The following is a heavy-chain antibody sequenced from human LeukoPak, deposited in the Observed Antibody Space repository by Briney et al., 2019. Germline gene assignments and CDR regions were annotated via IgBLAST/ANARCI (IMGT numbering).Heavy chain of an antibody. Sequence: SETLSLTCAVYGGSFSGYYWSWIRQPPGKGLEWIGEINHSGSTNYNPSLKSRVTISVDTSKNQFSLKLSSVTAADTAVYYCARARSSGWYILVWFDPWGQGTLVTVSS. CDR3: ARARSSGWYILVWFDP. V-gene: IGHV4-34*01. D-gene: IGHD6-19*01. CDR2: INHSGST. CDR1: GGSFSGYY. J-gene: IGHJ5*02.